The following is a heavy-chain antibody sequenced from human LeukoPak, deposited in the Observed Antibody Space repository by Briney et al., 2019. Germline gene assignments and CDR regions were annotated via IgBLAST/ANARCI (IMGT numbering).Heavy chain of an antibody. CDR3: ASAVEMAASYFDY. V-gene: IGHV3-NL1*01. CDR2: IYSGGST. CDR1: GFTFSSYG. Sequence: QPGGSLRLSCAASGFTFSSYGMHWVRQAPGKGLEWVLVIYSGGSTYYADSVKGRFTISRDNSKNTLYLQMNSPRAEDTAVYYCASAVEMAASYFDYWGQGTLVTVSS. D-gene: IGHD5-24*01. J-gene: IGHJ4*02.